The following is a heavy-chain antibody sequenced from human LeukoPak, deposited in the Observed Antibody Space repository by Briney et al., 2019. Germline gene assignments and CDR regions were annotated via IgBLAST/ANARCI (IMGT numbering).Heavy chain of an antibody. CDR1: GFIFSTYA. D-gene: IGHD3/OR15-3a*01. J-gene: IGHJ3*02. Sequence: PGGSLRLSCAASGFIFSTYAMHWVRQAPGTGLEWVAVISYDGSNSYYADSVKGRFTISRDNSKNTLYLRMNSLRPEDTAVYYCARVHRTGWVVDAFDIWGQGTMVTVSS. CDR3: ARVHRTGWVVDAFDI. CDR2: ISYDGSNS. V-gene: IGHV3-30-3*01.